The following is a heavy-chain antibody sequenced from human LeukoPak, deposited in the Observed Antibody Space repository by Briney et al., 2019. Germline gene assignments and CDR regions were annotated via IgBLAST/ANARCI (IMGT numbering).Heavy chain of an antibody. CDR3: ATDGLRLGELSLSNYYYYMDV. J-gene: IGHJ6*03. D-gene: IGHD3-16*02. CDR1: GYTLTELS. V-gene: IGHV1-24*01. CDR2: FDPEDGET. Sequence: ASVKVSCKVSGYTLTELSMRWVRQAPGKGLEWMGGFDPEDGETIYAQKFQGRVTMTEDTSTDTAYMELSSLRSEDTAVYYCATDGLRLGELSLSNYYYYMDVWGKGTTVTVSS.